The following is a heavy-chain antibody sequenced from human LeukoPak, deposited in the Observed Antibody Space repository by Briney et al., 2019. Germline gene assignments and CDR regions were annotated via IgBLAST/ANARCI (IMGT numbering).Heavy chain of an antibody. V-gene: IGHV4-39*01. CDR2: IYYSGST. CDR1: GGSISSSSYY. J-gene: IGHJ5*02. CDR3: AGRGITIFGVVYSEFWFDP. Sequence: SETLSLTCTVPGGSISSSSYYWGWIRQPPGKGLEWIGSIYYSGSTYYNPSLKSRVTISVDTSKNQFSLKLSSVTAADTAVYYCAGRGITIFGVVYSEFWFDPWGQGTLVTVSS. D-gene: IGHD3-3*01.